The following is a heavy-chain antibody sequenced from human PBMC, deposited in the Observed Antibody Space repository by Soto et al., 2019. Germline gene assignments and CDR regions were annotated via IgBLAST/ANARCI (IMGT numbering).Heavy chain of an antibody. D-gene: IGHD6-19*01. J-gene: IGHJ4*02. CDR2: IYYSGSA. V-gene: IGHV4-31*03. Sequence: ASETLSLTCTVSGGSISSGGYYWSWIRQHPGKGLEWIGYIYYSGSAYYNPSLKSRVTISVDTSKNQFSLKLSSVTAADTAVYYCASTDSSGWPSFDYWGQGTLVTVSS. CDR1: GGSISSGGYY. CDR3: ASTDSSGWPSFDY.